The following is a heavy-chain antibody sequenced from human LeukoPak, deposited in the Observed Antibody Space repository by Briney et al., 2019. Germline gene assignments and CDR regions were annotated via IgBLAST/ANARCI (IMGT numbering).Heavy chain of an antibody. CDR1: GFIFSRCW. D-gene: IGHD3-22*01. J-gene: IGHJ4*02. CDR3: ARGYYYDSRGYYVDY. V-gene: IGHV3-7*01. Sequence: GGSLRLSCAASGFIFSRCWMSWVRQAPGQGLEWVANIKQDGSEKYYVDSVKGRFTISRDNAKNSLYLQVNSLRAEDTAVYYCARGYYYDSRGYYVDYWGQGTLVTVSS. CDR2: IKQDGSEK.